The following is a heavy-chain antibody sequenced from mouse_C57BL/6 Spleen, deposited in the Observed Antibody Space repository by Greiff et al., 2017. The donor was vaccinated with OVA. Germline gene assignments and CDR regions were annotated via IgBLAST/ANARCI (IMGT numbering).Heavy chain of an antibody. V-gene: IGHV1-52*01. CDR2: IDPSDSET. D-gene: IGHD4-1*01. J-gene: IGHJ2*01. Sequence: VKLQQPGAELVRPGSSVKLSCKASGYTFTSYWMHWVKQRPIQGLEWIGNIDPSDSETHYNQKFKDKATLTVDKSSSTAYMQLSSLTSEDSAVYYCARRGLTGTGGFDYWGQGTTLTVSS. CDR1: GYTFTSYW. CDR3: ARRGLTGTGGFDY.